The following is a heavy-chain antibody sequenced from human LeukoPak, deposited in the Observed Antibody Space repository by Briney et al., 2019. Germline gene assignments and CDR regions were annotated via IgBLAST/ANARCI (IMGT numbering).Heavy chain of an antibody. CDR2: VYYTGST. J-gene: IGHJ2*01. Sequence: ETQTLICTVSGGSMSSDYWNWIRQPPGKGLEWIGFVYYTGSTNYNPSLQSRVTISLDTSKNQFSLRLNSVTAADTAVYYCARGYCSGGSCFYFDLWGRGTLVTVSS. CDR1: GGSMSSDY. V-gene: IGHV4-59*01. CDR3: ARGYCSGGSCFYFDL. D-gene: IGHD2-15*01.